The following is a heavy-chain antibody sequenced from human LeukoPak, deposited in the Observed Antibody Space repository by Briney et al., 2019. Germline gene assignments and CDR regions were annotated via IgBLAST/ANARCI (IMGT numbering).Heavy chain of an antibody. J-gene: IGHJ4*02. Sequence: GGSLRLSCVVSGFIFSDYGMHWVRQAPGKGLEWLANIQYNGANTYYADSVKGQFTISRDNSKNTLFLHMNNLRPADTAVYYCAREQHYYDSSGYVDYWGQGTLVTVSS. CDR3: AREQHYYDSSGYVDY. CDR1: GFIFSDYG. CDR2: IQYNGANT. V-gene: IGHV3-30*02. D-gene: IGHD3-22*01.